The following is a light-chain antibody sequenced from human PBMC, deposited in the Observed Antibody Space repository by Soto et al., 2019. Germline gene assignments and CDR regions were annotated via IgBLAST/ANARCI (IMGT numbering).Light chain of an antibody. CDR3: QQYNRFGT. Sequence: DIQMTQSPSTLSASVGDRVTITCRASQSISTWLAWYQQKPGKAPKLLIYDASNLASGVPSRFSGSGSGTECTLTISSLQTDELANYYVQQYNRFGTFGQGTKVEIK. CDR2: DAS. CDR1: QSISTW. V-gene: IGKV1-5*01. J-gene: IGKJ1*01.